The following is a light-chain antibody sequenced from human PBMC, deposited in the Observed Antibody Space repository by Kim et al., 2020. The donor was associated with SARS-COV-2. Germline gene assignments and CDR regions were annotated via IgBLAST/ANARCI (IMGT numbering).Light chain of an antibody. CDR3: GTWDSSLSAGV. J-gene: IGLJ3*02. Sequence: KVTISCSGSSSNIGNNYVSWYQQLPGTAPQLLIYDNNKRPSGIPDRFSGSKSGTSATLGITGLQTGDEADYYCGTWDSSLSAGVFGGGTQLTVL. CDR1: SSNIGNNY. V-gene: IGLV1-51*01. CDR2: DNN.